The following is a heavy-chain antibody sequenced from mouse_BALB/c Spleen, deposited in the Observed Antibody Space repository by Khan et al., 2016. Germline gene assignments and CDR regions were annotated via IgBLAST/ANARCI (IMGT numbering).Heavy chain of an antibody. CDR1: GYTFTSSW. CDR2: IHPNSGNT. CDR3: ASPHYFGTSYGAMDY. D-gene: IGHD1-1*01. J-gene: IGHJ4*01. V-gene: IGHV1S130*01. Sequence: VQLQESGSVLVRPGASVKLSCKASGYTFTSSWMHWAKQRPGQGLEWIGEIHPNSGNTNYNEKFKGKATLTVDTSSSTAYVDLSSLTSEDSAVEHCASPHYFGTSYGAMDYWGQGTSVTVSS.